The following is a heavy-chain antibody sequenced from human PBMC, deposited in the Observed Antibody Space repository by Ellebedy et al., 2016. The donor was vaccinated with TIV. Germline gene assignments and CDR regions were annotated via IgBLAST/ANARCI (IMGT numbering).Heavy chain of an antibody. V-gene: IGHV1-46*01. CDR3: VREPYDILTGSSTWLDP. CDR2: INPSGGTT. D-gene: IGHD3-9*01. CDR1: GHTFSSYY. J-gene: IGHJ5*02. Sequence: ASVKVSCKATGHTFSSYYMHWVRQAPGQGLKWMGMINPSGGTTNYGQKFQGRVTMTRDTSTSTVYMELSSLRSEDTAIYYCVREPYDILTGSSTWLDPWGQGTLVTVSS.